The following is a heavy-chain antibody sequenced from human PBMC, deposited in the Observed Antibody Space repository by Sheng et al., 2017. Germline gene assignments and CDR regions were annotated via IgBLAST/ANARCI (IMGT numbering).Heavy chain of an antibody. CDR2: ISDSSSTT. CDR1: GFTFSTYS. V-gene: IGHV3-48*01. D-gene: IGHD1-7*01. J-gene: IGHJ4*02. Sequence: EVQLVESGGGLVQPGGSLRLSCAASGFTFSTYSMSWVRQAPGKGLEWVSYISDSSSTTYYADSVKGRFTISRDNAKKSLFLQMDSLRVEDTAVYFCASGGGTFLLELHYWGQGSRVAVSS. CDR3: ASGGGTFLLELHY.